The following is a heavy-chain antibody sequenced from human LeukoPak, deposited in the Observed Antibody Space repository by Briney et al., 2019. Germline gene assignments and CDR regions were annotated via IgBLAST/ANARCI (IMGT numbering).Heavy chain of an antibody. CDR2: IYYSGST. D-gene: IGHD3-16*01. V-gene: IGHV4-59*01. Sequence: SETLSLTCTVSGGSISSYYWSWIRQPPGKGLEWIGYIYYSGSTNYNPSLKSRVTISVDTSKNRFSLKLSSMTAADTAVYYCARGGMTRDFDYWGQGTLVTVSS. J-gene: IGHJ4*02. CDR1: GGSISSYY. CDR3: ARGGMTRDFDY.